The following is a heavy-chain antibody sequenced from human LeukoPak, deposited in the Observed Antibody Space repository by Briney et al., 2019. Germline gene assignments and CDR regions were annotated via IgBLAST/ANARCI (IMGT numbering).Heavy chain of an antibody. CDR1: GGSISTHY. V-gene: IGHV4-59*11. D-gene: IGHD5-18*01. J-gene: IGHJ4*02. CDR2: VLDSERT. CDR3: ATIKRGSIFGYFDF. Sequence: SETLSLTCTVSGGSISTHYWSWIRQPPGKGLEWIGYVLDSERTKDNPSLRSRATLSADTSKNQFSLRLTSVTAADSAVYYCATIKRGSIFGYFDFWGQGVLVTVSS.